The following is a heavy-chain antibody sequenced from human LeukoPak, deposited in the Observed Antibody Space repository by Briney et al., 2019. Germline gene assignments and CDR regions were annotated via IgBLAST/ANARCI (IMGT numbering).Heavy chain of an antibody. CDR3: ARATAENDY. V-gene: IGHV1-2*02. CDR2: INPKSGGT. CDR1: VYTFTGYY. Sequence: GASVNASCKASVYTFTGYYMHWVRQAPGQGLEWMGWINPKSGGTNYLQKFQGRVTMTRDTSISTAYMELSRLRSDDTAVYYCARATAENDYWGQGTLVTVSS. D-gene: IGHD1-14*01. J-gene: IGHJ4*02.